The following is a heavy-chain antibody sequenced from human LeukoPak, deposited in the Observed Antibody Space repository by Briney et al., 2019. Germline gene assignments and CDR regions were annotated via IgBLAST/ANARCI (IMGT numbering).Heavy chain of an antibody. CDR3: ASASRDIGAFYGMDV. Sequence: SVKVSCTASGGTFSSYAISWVRQAPGQGLEWMGGIIPIFGTANYAQKFQGRVTITADESTSTAYMELSSLRSEDTAVYYCASASRDIGAFYGMDVWGQGTTVTVSS. V-gene: IGHV1-69*13. D-gene: IGHD5-12*01. CDR1: GGTFSSYA. CDR2: IIPIFGTA. J-gene: IGHJ6*02.